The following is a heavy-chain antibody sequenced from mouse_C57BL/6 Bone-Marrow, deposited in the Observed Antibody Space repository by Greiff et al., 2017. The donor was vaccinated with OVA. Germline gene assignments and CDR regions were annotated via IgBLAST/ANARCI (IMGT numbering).Heavy chain of an antibody. CDR3: ARLLRLLFDY. CDR2: ISDGGSYT. Sequence: EVKLMESGGGLVKPGGSLKLSCAASGFTFSSYAMSWVRQTPEKRLEWVATISDGGSYTYYPDNVKGRFTISRDNAKNNLYLQMSHLKSEDTAMYYCARLLRLLFDYWGQGTTLTVSS. D-gene: IGHD1-1*01. CDR1: GFTFSSYA. V-gene: IGHV5-4*03. J-gene: IGHJ2*01.